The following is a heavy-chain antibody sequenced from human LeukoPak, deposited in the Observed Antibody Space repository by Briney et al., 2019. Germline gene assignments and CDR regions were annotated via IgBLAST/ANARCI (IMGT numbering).Heavy chain of an antibody. Sequence: PSETLSLTCAVYGGSFSGYYWSWIRQPPGKGLEWIGEINHSGSTNYNPSLKSRVTISVDTSKNQFSLKLSSVTAADTAVYYCARGKPKAWIQLWLRYFDYWGQGTLVTVSS. D-gene: IGHD5-18*01. CDR1: GGSFSGYY. V-gene: IGHV4-34*01. CDR3: ARGKPKAWIQLWLRYFDY. J-gene: IGHJ4*02. CDR2: INHSGST.